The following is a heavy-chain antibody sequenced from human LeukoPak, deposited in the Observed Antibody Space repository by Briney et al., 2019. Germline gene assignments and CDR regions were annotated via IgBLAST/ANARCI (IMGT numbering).Heavy chain of an antibody. CDR2: IYYRGST. V-gene: IGHV4-39*01. Sequence: SETLSLTCTVSGGSISNSGYYWGWIRRPPGKGLEWIGTIYYRGSTYYNSSLKSRVTISVDTSKNQFSLRLTSVTAADTAVYYCARLAYSGSYPNYFDYWGKGTLVTVSS. D-gene: IGHD1-26*01. CDR1: GGSISNSGYY. J-gene: IGHJ4*02. CDR3: ARLAYSGSYPNYFDY.